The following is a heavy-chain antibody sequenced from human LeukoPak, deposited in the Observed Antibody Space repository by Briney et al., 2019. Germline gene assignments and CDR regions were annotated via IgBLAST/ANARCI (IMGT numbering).Heavy chain of an antibody. D-gene: IGHD6-13*01. V-gene: IGHV1-18*01. Sequence: ASVNLSCKASGYTFTIYGISWVRQAPGQGLEWMVWISAYNGNTNYAQKLQGRVTMPTDTPTSTAYMDLRSLRSDATAVYYCPRGPLDDIAAAGTDWFDPWGQGTLLTVSS. J-gene: IGHJ5*02. CDR1: GYTFTIYG. CDR2: ISAYNGNT. CDR3: PRGPLDDIAAAGTDWFDP.